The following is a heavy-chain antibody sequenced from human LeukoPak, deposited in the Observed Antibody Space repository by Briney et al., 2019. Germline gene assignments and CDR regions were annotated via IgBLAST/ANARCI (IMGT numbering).Heavy chain of an antibody. V-gene: IGHV3-53*01. Sequence: GGSLRLSCAVSGLIVSSNYMSWVRQAPGKGLEWVSVIYSGGSTYYADSVKGRFTISRDNSKNTLYLQMNSLRAEDTAIYYCARVWANSGNFYGEDYWGQGTLVTVSS. CDR2: IYSGGST. CDR3: ARVWANSGNFYGEDY. CDR1: GLIVSSNY. D-gene: IGHD1-26*01. J-gene: IGHJ4*02.